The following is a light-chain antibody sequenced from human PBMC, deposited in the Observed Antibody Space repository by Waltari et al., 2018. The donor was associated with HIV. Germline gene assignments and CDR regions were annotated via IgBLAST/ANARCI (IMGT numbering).Light chain of an antibody. V-gene: IGLV3-1*01. CDR2: EDV. CDR1: KLGDKY. J-gene: IGLJ2*01. CDR3: QAWDSHNVI. Sequence: SYELTQPPSVSVSPGQTAIITCSGDKLGDKYDSWYQQRPGQSPVLVIYEDVKRPSGIPERFSGSNSGNTATLTISGTQAMDESDYYCQAWDSHNVIFGGGTKLTVL.